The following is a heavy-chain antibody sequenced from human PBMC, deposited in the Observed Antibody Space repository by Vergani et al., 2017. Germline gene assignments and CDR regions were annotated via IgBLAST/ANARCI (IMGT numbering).Heavy chain of an antibody. CDR1: EYTFSNYY. CDR3: ARGDYGILTGYRY. V-gene: IGHV1-46*03. D-gene: IGHD3-9*01. J-gene: IGHJ4*02. CDR2: INPSGGHT. Sequence: QVQVVQSGAEVKKSGASVKVSCKTSEYTFSNYYMHWVRQAPGQGLEWMGIINPSGGHTNYAQKFQGRVTMTRDTSTSTVYMELSRLRSEDTAIYYCARGDYGILTGYRYWGQGTLVTVSA.